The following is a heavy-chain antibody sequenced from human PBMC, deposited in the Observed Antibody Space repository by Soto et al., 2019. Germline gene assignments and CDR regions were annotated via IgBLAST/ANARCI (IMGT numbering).Heavy chain of an antibody. J-gene: IGHJ4*02. D-gene: IGHD3-22*01. CDR1: GFTFSNYN. CDR3: ASDYYDSSGYLTF. Sequence: GSLRLSCAASGFTFSNYNMNWVRQTPGKGLEWVSSISSSAGYIHYADSLKGRFTISRDNAKNSLYLQMDRLRVEDTGVYYCASDYYDSSGYLTFWGQGTLVTVSS. V-gene: IGHV3-21*06. CDR2: ISSSAGYI.